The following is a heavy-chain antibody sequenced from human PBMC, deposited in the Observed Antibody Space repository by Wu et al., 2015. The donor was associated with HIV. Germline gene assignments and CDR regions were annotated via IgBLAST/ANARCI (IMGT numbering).Heavy chain of an antibody. J-gene: IGHJ3*02. V-gene: IGHV1-69*12. CDR2: IIPIFGTA. D-gene: IGHD3-22*01. CDR1: GGTFSSYA. CDR3: ARVFSTMIVVAKVLSFDI. Sequence: QVQLVQSGAEVKKPGSSVKVSCKASGGTFSSYAISWVRQAPGQGLEWMGGIIPIFGTANYAQKFQGRVTITADESTSTAYMELSSLRSEDTAVYYCARVFSTMIVVAKVLSFDIWGQGTSGHRLF.